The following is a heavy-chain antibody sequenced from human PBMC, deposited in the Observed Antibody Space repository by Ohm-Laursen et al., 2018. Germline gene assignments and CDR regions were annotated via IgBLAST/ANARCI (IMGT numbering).Heavy chain of an antibody. J-gene: IGHJ4*02. Sequence: SLRLSCAASGFTFSSYGMHWVRQAPGKGLEWVAVISYDGSNKYYADSVKGRFTISRDNSKNTLYLQMNSLRAEDTAVYYCARSTTTRVYYFDSWGQGTLVTVSS. CDR1: GFTFSSYG. V-gene: IGHV3-33*05. CDR2: ISYDGSNK. D-gene: IGHD1-7*01. CDR3: ARSTTTRVYYFDS.